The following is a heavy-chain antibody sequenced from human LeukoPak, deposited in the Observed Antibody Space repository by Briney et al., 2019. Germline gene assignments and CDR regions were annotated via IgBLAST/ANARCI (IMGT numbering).Heavy chain of an antibody. V-gene: IGHV3-21*01. CDR1: GFTFSSYR. Sequence: GGSLRLSCAASGFTFSSYRLNWVRQAPGKGLEWVSSISSSSSYIYYADSVKGRFTISRDNAKNSLYLQMNSLRAEDTAVYYCARGNYDGQGSFDYWGQGTLVTVSS. CDR2: ISSSSSYI. D-gene: IGHD4-23*01. J-gene: IGHJ4*02. CDR3: ARGNYDGQGSFDY.